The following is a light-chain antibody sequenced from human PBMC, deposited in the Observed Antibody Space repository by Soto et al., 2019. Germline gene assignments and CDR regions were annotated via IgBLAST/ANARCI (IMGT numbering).Light chain of an antibody. CDR2: WAS. J-gene: IGKJ5*01. CDR3: QQYYGMPPIT. Sequence: DIVLTQSPDSLAVSLGERATINCKSSQSLFYNMKNKTYVAWYQQKPGQPPRLLIYWASTRQSGVPDRFSGSGSGTDFTLTVNSLQAEDVAVYYCQQYYGMPPITFGQGTRLEIK. CDR1: QSLFYNMKNKTY. V-gene: IGKV4-1*01.